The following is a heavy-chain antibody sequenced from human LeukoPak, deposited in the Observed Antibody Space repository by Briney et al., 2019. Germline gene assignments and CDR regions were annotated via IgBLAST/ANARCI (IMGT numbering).Heavy chain of an antibody. Sequence: PSETLSLTCTVSGGSISSSSYYWGWIRQPPGKGLEWIGSIYYSDNTYFNPSLKSRATISVDTSKSQFSLKLSSVTAADTAVYYCALTYYYGSGTYGNWFDPWGQGTLVIVSS. CDR1: GGSISSSSYY. D-gene: IGHD3-10*01. J-gene: IGHJ5*02. CDR3: ALTYYYGSGTYGNWFDP. CDR2: IYYSDNT. V-gene: IGHV4-39*01.